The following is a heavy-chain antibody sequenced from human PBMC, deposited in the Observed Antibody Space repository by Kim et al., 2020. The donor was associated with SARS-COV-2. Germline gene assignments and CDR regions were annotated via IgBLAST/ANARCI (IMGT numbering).Heavy chain of an antibody. Sequence: ETLSLTCTVFGASINDYYWSWIRQSPGKGLEWIGYVFYLGSTNYNPSLRSRVTISVDTSKNQFSLRLTSVTAADTAVYYCARSSSSWNNWFDPWGQGTLVTVSS. CDR2: VFYLGST. V-gene: IGHV4-59*01. D-gene: IGHD6-13*01. CDR1: GASINDYY. CDR3: ARSSSSWNNWFDP. J-gene: IGHJ5*01.